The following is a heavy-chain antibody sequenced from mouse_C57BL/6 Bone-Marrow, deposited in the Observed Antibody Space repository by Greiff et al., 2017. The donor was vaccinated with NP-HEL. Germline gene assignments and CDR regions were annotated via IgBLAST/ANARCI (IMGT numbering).Heavy chain of an antibody. CDR3: ARRGTVVATTYYAMDY. CDR2: ISSGSSTI. CDR1: GFTFSDYG. Sequence: EVKVEESGGGLVKPGGSLKLSCAASGFTFSDYGMHWVRQAPEKGLEWVAYISSGSSTIYYADTVKGRFTISRDNAKNTLFLQMTSLRSEDTAMYYCARRGTVVATTYYAMDYWGQGTSVTVSS. J-gene: IGHJ4*01. V-gene: IGHV5-17*01. D-gene: IGHD1-1*01.